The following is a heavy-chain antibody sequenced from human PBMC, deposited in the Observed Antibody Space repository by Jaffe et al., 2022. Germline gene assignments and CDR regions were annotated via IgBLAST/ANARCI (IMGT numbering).Heavy chain of an antibody. CDR1: GFTVSSNY. V-gene: IGHV3-66*02. CDR2: IYSGGST. Sequence: EVQLVESGGGLVQPGGSLRLSCAASGFTVSSNYMSWVRQAPGKGLEWVSVIYSGGSTYYADSVKGRFTISRDNSKNTLYLQMNSLRAEDTAVYYCASELRYFDWLFSPPSYYYMDVWGKGTTVTVSS. CDR3: ASELRYFDWLFSPPSYYYMDV. D-gene: IGHD3-9*01. J-gene: IGHJ6*03.